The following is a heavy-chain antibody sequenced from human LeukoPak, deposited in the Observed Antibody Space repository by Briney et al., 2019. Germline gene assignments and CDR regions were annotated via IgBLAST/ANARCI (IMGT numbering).Heavy chain of an antibody. CDR1: GFIFSSYW. J-gene: IGHJ5*02. V-gene: IGHV3-7*01. D-gene: IGHD3-22*01. CDR2: IKQDGSEK. CDR3: ARHYYDSSGYPP. Sequence: GSLRLSCAASGFIFSSYWMSWVRQAPGKGLEWVANIKQDGSEKYYVDSVKGRFTISRDNAKNSLYLQMNSLRVEDTAVYYCARHYYDSSGYPPWGQGTLVTVSS.